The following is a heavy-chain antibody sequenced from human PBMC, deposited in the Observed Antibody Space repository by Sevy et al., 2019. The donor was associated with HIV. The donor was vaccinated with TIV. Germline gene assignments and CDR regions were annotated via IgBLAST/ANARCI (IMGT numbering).Heavy chain of an antibody. J-gene: IGHJ6*02. Sequence: GGSLRLSCAASGFPFSNFAMSWVRQAPGKGLEWVSTLIGGGSRTYYADSVTGRFIISRDNSRNTLYLIMTSLRAGDTAIYYCAKRRVQSGLSGGGANYGMDVCGRGTTVTVSS. CDR2: LIGGGSRT. CDR3: AKRRVQSGLSGGGANYGMDV. CDR1: GFPFSNFA. D-gene: IGHD2-8*02. V-gene: IGHV3-23*01.